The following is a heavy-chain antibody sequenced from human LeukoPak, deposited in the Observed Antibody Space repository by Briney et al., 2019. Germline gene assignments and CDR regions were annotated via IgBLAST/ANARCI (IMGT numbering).Heavy chain of an antibody. CDR3: AKDIGVNGWYFKADAFDI. J-gene: IGHJ3*02. Sequence: GGSLRLSCAASGFTFDDYAMHWVRQAPGKGLEWVSDISGDGGEIDYADSVKGRFTISRDNAKNSLYLQMNSLRAEDTALYYCAKDIGVNGWYFKADAFDIWGQGTMVTVSS. V-gene: IGHV3-9*01. CDR1: GFTFDDYA. CDR2: ISGDGGEI. D-gene: IGHD6-19*01.